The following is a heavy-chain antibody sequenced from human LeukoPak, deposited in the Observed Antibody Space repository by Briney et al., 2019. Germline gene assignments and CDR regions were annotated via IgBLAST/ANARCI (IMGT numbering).Heavy chain of an antibody. J-gene: IGHJ6*02. Sequence: ASVKVSCKASGYTFTDYYMHWVRQAPGQGLEWMGWINPNSGGTNYAQKFQGRVTMTADTSISTAYMEVSRLRSDDTAVYYCARVRIGQQLDKYYYYAMDVWGQGTTVTVSS. CDR3: ARVRIGQQLDKYYYYAMDV. CDR1: GYTFTDYY. CDR2: INPNSGGT. D-gene: IGHD6-13*01. V-gene: IGHV1-2*02.